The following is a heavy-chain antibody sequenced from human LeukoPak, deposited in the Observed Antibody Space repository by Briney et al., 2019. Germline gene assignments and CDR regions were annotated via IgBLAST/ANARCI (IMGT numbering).Heavy chain of an antibody. D-gene: IGHD2-2*01. J-gene: IGHJ6*02. V-gene: IGHV1-69*04. CDR3: ARAVVVPAAQSQNYYYYGMDV. Sequence: SVKVSCKASGGTFSSYAISWVRQAPGQGLEWMGRIIPILGIANYAQKFQGRVTITADKSTSTAYMELSSLRSEDTAVYYCARAVVVPAAQSQNYYYYGMDVWGQGTTVTVSS. CDR2: IIPILGIA. CDR1: GGTFSSYA.